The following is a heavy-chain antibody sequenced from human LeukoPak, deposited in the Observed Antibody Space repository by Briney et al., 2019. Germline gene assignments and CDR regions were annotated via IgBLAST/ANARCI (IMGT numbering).Heavy chain of an antibody. CDR1: GYTFTKFA. D-gene: IGHD2/OR15-2a*01. CDR2: INTNTGTP. CDR3: AGDQYRLDV. J-gene: IGHJ6*02. V-gene: IGHV7-4-1*02. Sequence: ASVKVSCKASGYTFTKFAVNWVRQAPGRGLEWMGWINTNTGTPTYAQGFTGRFVFSLDTFVSTAYLQISSLKAEDTAVYYCAGDQYRLDVWGQGTTVTVSS.